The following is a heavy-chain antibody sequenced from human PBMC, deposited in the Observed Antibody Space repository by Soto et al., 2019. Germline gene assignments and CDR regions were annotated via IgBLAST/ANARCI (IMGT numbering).Heavy chain of an antibody. V-gene: IGHV3-33*01. CDR2: IWDDGSKK. Sequence: QVQLVDSGGGVVQPGRSLRLSCAASGFTFSTHGMHWVRQTPGKGLEWVAVIWDDGSKKYYPDSVKGRFTISRDTSKNTLYLQMDSLRAEDTAVYYCARQPYNSCWSPYFDSWGQGTLVTVSS. CDR3: ARQPYNSCWSPYFDS. J-gene: IGHJ4*02. D-gene: IGHD6-19*01. CDR1: GFTFSTHG.